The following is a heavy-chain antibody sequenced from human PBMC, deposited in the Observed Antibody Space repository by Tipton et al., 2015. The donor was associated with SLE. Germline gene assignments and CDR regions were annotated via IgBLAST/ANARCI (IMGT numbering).Heavy chain of an antibody. CDR3: ARVVKQQLVFWYFDL. CDR1: GGSISSYY. D-gene: IGHD6-6*01. V-gene: IGHV4-59*01. Sequence: TLSLTCTVSGGSISSYYWSWIRQPPGKGLEWMGYIYYSGTTNYNPSLKSRVTMSVDTSKNQLSLKLTSVTAADTAVYYCARVVKQQLVFWYFDLWGRGTLATVSS. J-gene: IGHJ2*01. CDR2: IYYSGTT.